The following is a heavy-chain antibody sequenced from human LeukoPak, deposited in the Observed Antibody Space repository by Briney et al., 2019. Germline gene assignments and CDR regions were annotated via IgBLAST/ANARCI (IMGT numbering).Heavy chain of an antibody. Sequence: GGSLRLSCVASGYAFSSFGIHWVRQAPGKGLEWVSVIYSGGSTYYADSVKGRFTISRDNSKNTLYLQMNSLRAEDTAVYYCARDGATEYNWFDPWGQGTLVTVSS. CDR1: GYAFSSFG. J-gene: IGHJ5*02. CDR3: ARDGATEYNWFDP. D-gene: IGHD1-26*01. CDR2: IYSGGST. V-gene: IGHV3-53*01.